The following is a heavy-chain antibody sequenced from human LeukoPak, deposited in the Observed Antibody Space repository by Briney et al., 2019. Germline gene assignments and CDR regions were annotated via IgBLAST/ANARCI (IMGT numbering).Heavy chain of an antibody. D-gene: IGHD6-19*01. CDR3: AITGYSSGWYKYFDY. J-gene: IGHJ4*02. CDR2: IGSSSSYI. CDR1: GFTFSSYS. Sequence: GGSLRLSCAASGFTFSSYSMNWVRQAPGKGLEWVSSIGSSSSYIYYADSVKGRFTISRDNAKNSLYLQMNSLRAEDTAVYYCAITGYSSGWYKYFDYWGQGALVTVSS. V-gene: IGHV3-21*01.